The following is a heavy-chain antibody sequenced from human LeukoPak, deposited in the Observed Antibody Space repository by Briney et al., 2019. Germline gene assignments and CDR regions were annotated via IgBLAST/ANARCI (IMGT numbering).Heavy chain of an antibody. CDR3: ARQYYGSGSPWDY. J-gene: IGHJ4*02. Sequence: SETLSLTCTVSGGSISSYYWSWIRQPPGKGLEWIGYIYYSGSTNYNPSLKSRVTISVDTSKNQFSLKLSSVTAADTAVYYCARQYYGSGSPWDYWGQGTLVTVSS. CDR2: IYYSGST. CDR1: GGSISSYY. D-gene: IGHD3-10*01. V-gene: IGHV4-59*08.